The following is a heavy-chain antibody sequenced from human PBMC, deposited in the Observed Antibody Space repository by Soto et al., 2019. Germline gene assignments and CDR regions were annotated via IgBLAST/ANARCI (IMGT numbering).Heavy chain of an antibody. V-gene: IGHV3-23*01. J-gene: IGHJ4*02. D-gene: IGHD4-17*01. CDR1: GFTFSSYA. Sequence: GGSLRLSCAASGFTFSSYAMSWVRQAPGKGLEWVSAISGSGGSTYYADSVKGRFTISRDNSKNTLYLQMNSLRAEDTAVYYCAKGEGHGDYVGGLFDYWGQGTLVTVSS. CDR3: AKGEGHGDYVGGLFDY. CDR2: ISGSGGST.